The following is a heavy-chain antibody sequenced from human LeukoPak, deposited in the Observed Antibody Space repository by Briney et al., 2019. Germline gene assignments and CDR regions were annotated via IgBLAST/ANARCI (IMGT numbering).Heavy chain of an antibody. CDR2: IYYSGST. V-gene: IGHV4-59*01. CDR3: ARIKDRDTVTTVSSDYYYYYMDV. CDR1: GGSISSYY. D-gene: IGHD4-11*01. Sequence: PSETLSLTCTVSGGSISSYYWSWIRQPPGKGLEWIGYIYYSGSTNYNPSLKSRVTISVDTSKNQFSLKLSSVTAADTAMYYCARIKDRDTVTTVSSDYYYYYMDVWGKGTTVTVSS. J-gene: IGHJ6*03.